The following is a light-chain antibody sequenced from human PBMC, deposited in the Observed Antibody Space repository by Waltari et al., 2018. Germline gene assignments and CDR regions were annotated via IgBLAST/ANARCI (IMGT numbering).Light chain of an antibody. CDR2: GAS. CDR3: QHYVRLPVT. J-gene: IGKJ1*01. Sequence: EIVLTQSPGTLSLSPGERVTLSCRASQSVSRALAWYQQKPGQAPRLLIYGASSRATGIPARFSGSGSGTDFSLTISRLEPEDFAVYYCQHYVRLPVTFGQGTKVEIK. V-gene: IGKV3-20*01. CDR1: QSVSRA.